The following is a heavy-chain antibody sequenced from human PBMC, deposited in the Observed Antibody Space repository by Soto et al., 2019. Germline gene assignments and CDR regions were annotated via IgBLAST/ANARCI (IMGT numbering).Heavy chain of an antibody. CDR1: GFTFSSYG. Sequence: QVQLVESGGGVVQPGRSLRLSCAASGFTFSSYGMHWVRQAPGKGLEWVAVISYDGSNKYYADSVKGRFTISRDNSKNMLYLQMNSLRPEDTAVYYCAKDGGTGKYYDYWGQGTLVTVSS. CDR2: ISYDGSNK. CDR3: AKDGGTGKYYDY. J-gene: IGHJ4*02. D-gene: IGHD2-8*02. V-gene: IGHV3-30*18.